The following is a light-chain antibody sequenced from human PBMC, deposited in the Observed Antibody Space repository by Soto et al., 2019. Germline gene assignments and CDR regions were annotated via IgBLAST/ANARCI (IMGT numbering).Light chain of an antibody. CDR1: QSIRSW. CDR2: KAS. Sequence: DIQMTQSPSTLSASVGDRVTITCRASQSIRSWLAWYQQKPGKAPKLLIYKASSLESGVPSRFSGSGSGTEFTLTISSLQPDDFATYYCQQYNSYAWTLGQGTKVEIK. V-gene: IGKV1-5*03. CDR3: QQYNSYAWT. J-gene: IGKJ1*01.